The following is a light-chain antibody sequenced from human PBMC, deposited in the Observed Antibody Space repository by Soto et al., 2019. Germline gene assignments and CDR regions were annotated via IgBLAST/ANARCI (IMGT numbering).Light chain of an antibody. CDR3: CSYSGSYTPWV. CDR2: DVT. CDR1: SSGVGAYDY. V-gene: IGLV2-11*01. J-gene: IGLJ3*02. Sequence: QSALTQPRSVSGSPGQSVAISCTGVSSGVGAYDYVSWYQHHPGKAPKLMIYDVTKRPSGVPDRFSGSKSGNMASLTISGLQAEDEADYYCCSYSGSYTPWVFGGGTQLTVL.